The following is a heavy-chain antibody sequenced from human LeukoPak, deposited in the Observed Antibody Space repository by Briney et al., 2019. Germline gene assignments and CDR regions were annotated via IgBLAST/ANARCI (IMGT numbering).Heavy chain of an antibody. J-gene: IGHJ2*01. V-gene: IGHV4-34*01. Sequence: SETLSLTCAVYGGSFSGYYWSWIRQPPGRGLEWIGEINHSGSTNYNPSLKSRVTISIDTSKNQFSLKLSSVTAADTAVYYCARHGWHAWYFDLWGRGTLVTVSS. CDR3: ARHGWHAWYFDL. CDR2: INHSGST. CDR1: GGSFSGYY. D-gene: IGHD6-19*01.